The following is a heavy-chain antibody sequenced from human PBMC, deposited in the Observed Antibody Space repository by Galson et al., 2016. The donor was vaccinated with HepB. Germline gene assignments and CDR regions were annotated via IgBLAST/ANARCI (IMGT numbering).Heavy chain of an antibody. CDR3: ARRITIFGVITPPLFD. V-gene: IGHV1-46*01. J-gene: IGHJ4*02. CDR1: GYTFTSHY. D-gene: IGHD3-3*01. CDR2: INPGGGST. Sequence: SVKVSCKASGYTFTSHYMYWVRQAPGQGLEWMGIINPGGGSTTYAQKFQGRVTMTRDTSTSTVYMELSSLRSEDTAVYYCARRITIFGVITPPLFDWGQGTLRPVTS.